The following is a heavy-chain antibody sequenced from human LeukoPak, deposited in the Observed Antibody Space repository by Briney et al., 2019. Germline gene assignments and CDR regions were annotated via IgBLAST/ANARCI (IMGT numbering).Heavy chain of an antibody. CDR2: IYYSGST. CDR3: ASKRNTAPYYFDY. D-gene: IGHD5-18*01. Sequence: SETLSLTCTVSGGSISSYYWSWIRQHPGKGLEWIGYIYYSGSTNYNPSLKSRVTISVDTSKNQFSLKLSSVAAADTAVYYRASKRNTAPYYFDYWGQGTLVTVSS. V-gene: IGHV4-59*12. CDR1: GGSISSYY. J-gene: IGHJ4*02.